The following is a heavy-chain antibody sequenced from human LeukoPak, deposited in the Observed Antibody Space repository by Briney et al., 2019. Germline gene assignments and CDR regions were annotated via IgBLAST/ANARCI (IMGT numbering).Heavy chain of an antibody. Sequence: SETLSLTCTVSGYSISSGYYWGWIRQPPGKGLEWIGSIYHSGSTYYNPSLKSRVTISVDTSKNQFSLKLSSVTAADTAVYYCARVRPNYYDSSGYYPLVYYYYYMDVWGKGTTVTVSS. CDR2: IYHSGST. J-gene: IGHJ6*03. V-gene: IGHV4-38-2*02. CDR1: GYSISSGYY. D-gene: IGHD3-22*01. CDR3: ARVRPNYYDSSGYYPLVYYYYYMDV.